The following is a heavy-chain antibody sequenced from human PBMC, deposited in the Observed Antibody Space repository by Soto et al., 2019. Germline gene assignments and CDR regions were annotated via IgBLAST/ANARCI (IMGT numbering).Heavy chain of an antibody. CDR3: ARVIDPYYFDY. CDR1: GGSISSYY. CDR2: IYYSGST. V-gene: IGHV4-59*01. Sequence: SETLSLTCTVSGGSISSYYWSWIRQPPGKGLEWIGYIYYSGSTNYNPSLKSRVTISVDTSKNQFSLKLSSVTAADTAVYYCARVIDPYYFDYWGQGTLVTVSS. D-gene: IGHD1-26*01. J-gene: IGHJ4*02.